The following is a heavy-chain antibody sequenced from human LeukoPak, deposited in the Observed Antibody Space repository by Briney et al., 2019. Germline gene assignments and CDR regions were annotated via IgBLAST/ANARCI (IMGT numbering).Heavy chain of an antibody. J-gene: IGHJ6*03. CDR1: GGTFSSYA. V-gene: IGHV1-69*13. CDR2: IIPIFGTT. Sequence: SVKVSCKASGGTFSSYAISWVRQAPGQGLEWMGGIIPIFGTTNYAQKFQGRVTITADEFTTTAYMELSSLRPEDTAVYYCARGPFDYGGNNYYYYMDVWGKGTTVTISS. D-gene: IGHD4-23*01. CDR3: ARGPFDYGGNNYYYYMDV.